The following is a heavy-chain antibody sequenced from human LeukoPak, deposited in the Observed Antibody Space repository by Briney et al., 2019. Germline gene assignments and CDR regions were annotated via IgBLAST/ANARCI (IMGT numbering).Heavy chain of an antibody. CDR2: IYSGGST. Sequence: GGSLRLSCAASGFTVSSSYMGWVRQAPGKGLEWVSVIYSGGSTYYADSVKGRFTISRDNSKNTLYLQMNSLRAEDTAVYYCARDRGPSSYYGMDVWGQGTTVTVSS. D-gene: IGHD3-10*01. CDR3: ARDRGPSSYYGMDV. CDR1: GFTVSSSY. J-gene: IGHJ6*02. V-gene: IGHV3-66*01.